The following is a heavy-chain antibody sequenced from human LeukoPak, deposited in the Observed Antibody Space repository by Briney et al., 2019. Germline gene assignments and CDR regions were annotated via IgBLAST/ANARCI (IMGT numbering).Heavy chain of an antibody. CDR1: GGSISSTVYY. D-gene: IGHD4-11*01. CDR2: ISYSGST. CDR3: ARDSNQYYYYYYHIDV. J-gene: IGHJ6*03. Sequence: PSETLSLTCTVSGGSISSTVYYWAWIRQPPGKGLEWIGSISYSGSTYYSPSLKSRVTISVDTSKKQFSLKLSSVTAADTAVYYCARDSNQYYYYYYHIDVWGKGTTVTVSS. V-gene: IGHV4-39*07.